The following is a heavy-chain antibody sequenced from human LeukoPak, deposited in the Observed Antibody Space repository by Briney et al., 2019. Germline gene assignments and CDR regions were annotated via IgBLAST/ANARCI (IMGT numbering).Heavy chain of an antibody. CDR1: GFPFSSYW. V-gene: IGHV3-7*04. CDR3: TRVSYIDEGIDY. Sequence: GGSLRLSCVASGFPFSSYWMTWVRQAPGKGLEWVANIKQDGSKKSYVDSVKGRFTISRDNAKNSLYLQMNSLRAEDTAIYYCTRVSYIDEGIDYWGQGTLVTVSS. D-gene: IGHD1-26*01. CDR2: IKQDGSKK. J-gene: IGHJ4*02.